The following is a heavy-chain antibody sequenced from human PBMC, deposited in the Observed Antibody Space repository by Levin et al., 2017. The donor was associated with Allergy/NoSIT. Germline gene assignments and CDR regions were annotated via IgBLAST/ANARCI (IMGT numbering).Heavy chain of an antibody. D-gene: IGHD3-9*01. V-gene: IGHV3-30*04. J-gene: IGHJ4*02. Sequence: GESLKISCAASGFAFSSFVMHWVRQAPGKGPEWVSLISFDGSKNYNTDSVKGRFTISRDNSKNTLYLQMRNLEAEDTAMYYCARGAGNDIGGYWGRGTLVTVSS. CDR2: ISFDGSKN. CDR1: GFAFSSFV. CDR3: ARGAGNDIGGY.